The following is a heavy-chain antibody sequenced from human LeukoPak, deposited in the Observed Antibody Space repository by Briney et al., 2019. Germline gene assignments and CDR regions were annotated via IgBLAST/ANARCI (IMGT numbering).Heavy chain of an antibody. D-gene: IGHD3-22*01. CDR1: GVPINSSSYY. CDR3: ARGMDYDSSGYFNAFDI. V-gene: IGHV4-39*07. J-gene: IGHJ3*02. Sequence: SETLSLTCTVSGVPINSSSYYWGWIRQPPGKGLEWIGSIYYSGSTYYNPSLKSRVTISVDTSKNQFSLKLSSVTAADTAVYYCARGMDYDSSGYFNAFDIWGQGTMVTVSS. CDR2: IYYSGST.